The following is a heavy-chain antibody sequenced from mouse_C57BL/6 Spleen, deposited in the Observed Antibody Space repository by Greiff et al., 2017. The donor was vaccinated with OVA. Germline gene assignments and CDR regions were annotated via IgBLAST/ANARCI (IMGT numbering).Heavy chain of an antibody. CDR1: GYTFTDYE. D-gene: IGHD1-1*01. CDR2: IDPETGGT. CDR3: TSRYYGSSYGGAMDY. J-gene: IGHJ4*01. V-gene: IGHV1-15*01. Sequence: VQLQQSGAELVRPGASVTLSCKASGYTFTDYEMHWVKQTPVHGLEWIGAIDPETGGTAYNQKFKGKAILTADKSSSTAYMELLTLTSEDSAVYSFTSRYYGSSYGGAMDYWGQGTSVTVSS.